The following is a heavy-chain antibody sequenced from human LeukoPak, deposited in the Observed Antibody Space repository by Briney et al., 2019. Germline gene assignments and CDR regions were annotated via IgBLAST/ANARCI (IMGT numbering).Heavy chain of an antibody. J-gene: IGHJ6*02. CDR1: GFTFSSYS. CDR3: ARDGAGYQKYYYYYGMDV. D-gene: IGHD3-9*01. Sequence: KPGGSLRLSCAASGFTFSSYSMNWVRQAPGKGLEWVSSISSSSSYIYYADSVKGRFTISRDNAKNSLYLQMNSLRAEDTAVYYCARDGAGYQKYYYYYGMDVWGQGTTVTVSS. CDR2: ISSSSSYI. V-gene: IGHV3-21*01.